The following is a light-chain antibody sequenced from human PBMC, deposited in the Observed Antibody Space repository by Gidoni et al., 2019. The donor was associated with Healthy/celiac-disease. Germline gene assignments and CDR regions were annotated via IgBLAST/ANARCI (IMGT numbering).Light chain of an antibody. V-gene: IGKV3-11*01. CDR3: HQRSILPLV. CDR1: QSVSSH. CDR2: DAA. Sequence: EIVLPQSPATLSLSPGERATLSCMASQSVSSHLAWYQQKPGQAPRLLIYDAANRATDIPARFSGRESGPGFTLPFRSLERRDITVYYSHQRSILPLVFGGXTKVEIK. J-gene: IGKJ4*01.